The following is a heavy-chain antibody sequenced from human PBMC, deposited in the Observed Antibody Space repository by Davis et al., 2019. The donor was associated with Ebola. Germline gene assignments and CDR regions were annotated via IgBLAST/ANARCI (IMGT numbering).Heavy chain of an antibody. D-gene: IGHD5-12*01. CDR1: GYTFTSYG. CDR2: IIPIFGTA. CDR3: ARDSFGYSGYDFSL. Sequence: SVKVSCKASGYTFTSYGISWVRQAPGQGLEWMGGIIPIFGTANYAQKFQGRVTITADESTSTAYMELSSLRSEDTAVYYCARDSFGYSGYDFSLWGQGTLVTVSS. V-gene: IGHV1-69*13. J-gene: IGHJ4*02.